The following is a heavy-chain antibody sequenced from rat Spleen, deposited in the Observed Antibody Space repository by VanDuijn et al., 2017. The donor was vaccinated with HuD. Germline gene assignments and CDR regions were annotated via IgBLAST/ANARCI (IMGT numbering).Heavy chain of an antibody. Sequence: QVQLQQSGAELTKPGSSVKISCKASGYTFTSYDISWIKQRPGQALEWIGAIHPGSGGTDYNENFTGKATLTVDKSSSTAFMQLSSLTPEDTAVYYCARPHIYYYTIPLAYWGQGTLVTVSS. CDR3: ARPHIYYYTIPLAY. J-gene: IGHJ3*01. CDR1: GYTFTSYD. CDR2: IHPGSGGT. D-gene: IGHD1-2*01. V-gene: IGHV1-60*01.